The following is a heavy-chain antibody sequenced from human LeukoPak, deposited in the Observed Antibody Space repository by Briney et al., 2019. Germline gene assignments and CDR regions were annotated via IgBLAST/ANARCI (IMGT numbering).Heavy chain of an antibody. V-gene: IGHV3-30-3*01. D-gene: IGHD6-13*01. CDR2: ISYDGSNK. CDR1: VFTFSSYA. J-gene: IGHJ4*02. Sequence: GGSLRLSCAASVFTFSSYAMHWVRQAPGKGLEWVAVISYDGSNKYYADSVKGRFTISRDNSKNTLYLQMNSLRAEDTAVYYCARDGERSSWYYFDYWGQGTLVTVSS. CDR3: ARDGERSSWYYFDY.